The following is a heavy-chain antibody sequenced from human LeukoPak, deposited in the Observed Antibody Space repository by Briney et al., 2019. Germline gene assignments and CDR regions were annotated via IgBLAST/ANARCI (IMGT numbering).Heavy chain of an antibody. CDR1: GGSISSYY. V-gene: IGHV4-59*08. Sequence: PSETLSLTCTVSGGSISSYYWSWIRQPPGKGLEWIGYIYYSESTNYNPSLKSRVTISVDTSKNQFSLKLSSVTAADTAVYYCARHSPHYDILTGYYSLDVFDIWGQGTMVTVSS. CDR2: IYYSEST. D-gene: IGHD3-9*01. CDR3: ARHSPHYDILTGYYSLDVFDI. J-gene: IGHJ3*02.